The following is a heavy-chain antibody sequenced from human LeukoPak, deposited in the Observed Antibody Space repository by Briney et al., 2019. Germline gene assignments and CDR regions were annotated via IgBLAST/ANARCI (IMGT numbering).Heavy chain of an antibody. D-gene: IGHD3-3*01. V-gene: IGHV4-59*01. CDR3: ARDSRSGLDY. Sequence: SETLSLTCTVSGGSISSYYWSWIRQPPGKGLEWIGYIYHSGSTNYNPSLKSRVTISVDTSKNQFSLKLSSVTAADTAVYYCARDSRSGLDYWGQGTLVTVSS. J-gene: IGHJ4*02. CDR2: IYHSGST. CDR1: GGSISSYY.